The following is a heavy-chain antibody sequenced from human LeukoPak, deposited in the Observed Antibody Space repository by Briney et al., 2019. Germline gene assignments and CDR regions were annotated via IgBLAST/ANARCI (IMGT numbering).Heavy chain of an antibody. CDR2: INPNSGGT. CDR1: GYTFTGYY. J-gene: IGHJ6*02. D-gene: IGHD2/OR15-2a*01. V-gene: IGHV1-2*02. Sequence: ASVRVSCTASGYTFTGYYTHWVRQAPGQGREGRGWINPNSGGTNYAQKFQGRVTMTRDTSISTAYMELSRLRSDDTAVYYCAALSYYYYYGMDVWGQGTTVTVSS. CDR3: AALSYYYYYGMDV.